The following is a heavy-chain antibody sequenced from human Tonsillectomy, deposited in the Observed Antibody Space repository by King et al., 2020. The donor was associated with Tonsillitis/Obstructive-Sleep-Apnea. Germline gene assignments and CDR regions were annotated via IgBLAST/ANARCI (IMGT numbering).Heavy chain of an antibody. CDR3: ARAPPDDSTGYFSFDY. J-gene: IGHJ4*02. CDR1: GFTFNRYA. Sequence: VQLVESGGGAVQPGRSLRLSCAASGFTFNRYAMHWVRQAPGKGLEWVAVIWYDGSNKYYADSVKGRFTISRDNSKNKVYLQMNSLRAEDTAVYYCARAPPDDSTGYFSFDYWGQGTLVTVSS. V-gene: IGHV3-33*01. CDR2: IWYDGSNK. D-gene: IGHD3-22*01.